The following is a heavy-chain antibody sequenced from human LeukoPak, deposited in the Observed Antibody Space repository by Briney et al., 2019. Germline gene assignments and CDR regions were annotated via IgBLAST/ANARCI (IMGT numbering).Heavy chain of an antibody. J-gene: IGHJ4*02. D-gene: IGHD2-21*01. V-gene: IGHV4-34*01. Sequence: SETLSLTCAVYGGSFSGYYWSWIRQPPGKGLEWIGEINHSGSTNYNPSLKSRVTISVDTSKNQFSLKLSSVTAADTAVYYCARSLDWAGYYFDYWGQGTLVTVSS. CDR1: GGSFSGYY. CDR2: INHSGST. CDR3: ARSLDWAGYYFDY.